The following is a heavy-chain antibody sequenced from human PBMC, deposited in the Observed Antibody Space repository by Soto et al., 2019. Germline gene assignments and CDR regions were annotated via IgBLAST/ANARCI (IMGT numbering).Heavy chain of an antibody. CDR3: AKDVHYDIVTGIEYFHH. CDR1: GFTFSSSA. D-gene: IGHD3-9*01. V-gene: IGHV3-23*01. CDR2: ISGSGRIT. J-gene: IGHJ1*01. Sequence: PGGSLRLSCAASGFTFSSSAMSWVRQAPGKGLEWVSGISGSGRITKYADSVKGRFIISRDNFKNTLFLQMNSLRAEDTAVYYCAKDVHYDIVTGIEYFHHWAQGTLVTVSS.